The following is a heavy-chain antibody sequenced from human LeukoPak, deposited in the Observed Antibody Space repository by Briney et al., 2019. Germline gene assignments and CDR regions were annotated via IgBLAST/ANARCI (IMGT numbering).Heavy chain of an antibody. D-gene: IGHD3-10*01. Sequence: GGSLRLSCAASGFTFSSYAMSWVRQAPGKGREGVSAISGSGGSTYYADSVKGRFTISRDNSKNTLYLQMNSLRAEDTAVYYCAKESDYYGSGSLGYWGQGTLVTVSS. CDR1: GFTFSSYA. CDR2: ISGSGGST. CDR3: AKESDYYGSGSLGY. V-gene: IGHV3-23*01. J-gene: IGHJ4*02.